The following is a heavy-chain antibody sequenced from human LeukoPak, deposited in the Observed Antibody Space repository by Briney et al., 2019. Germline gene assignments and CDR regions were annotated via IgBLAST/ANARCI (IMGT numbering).Heavy chain of an antibody. Sequence: GGSLRLSCAAYGFTFSSYGLHWVRQAPGKGLEWVAVIWYDGSNKYYADSVKGRFTISRDNSKNTLYLQMNSLRAEDTAVYYCAKDMGSSHSYMDVWGKGTTVTVSS. J-gene: IGHJ6*03. CDR1: GFTFSSYG. CDR3: AKDMGSSHSYMDV. D-gene: IGHD6-6*01. CDR2: IWYDGSNK. V-gene: IGHV3-33*06.